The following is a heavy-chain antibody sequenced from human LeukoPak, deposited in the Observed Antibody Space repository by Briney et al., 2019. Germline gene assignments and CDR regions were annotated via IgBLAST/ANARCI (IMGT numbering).Heavy chain of an antibody. J-gene: IGHJ4*02. V-gene: IGHV1-69*05. Sequence: GASVKVSCKASGGTFSSYAISWVRQAPGQGLEWMGGIIPIFGTANYAQKFQGRVTITTDESTSTAYMELSSLRSEDTAVYYCARAPVYSYSSSRFDYWGQGTLVTVSS. CDR1: GGTFSSYA. CDR2: IIPIFGTA. D-gene: IGHD6-6*01. CDR3: ARAPVYSYSSSRFDY.